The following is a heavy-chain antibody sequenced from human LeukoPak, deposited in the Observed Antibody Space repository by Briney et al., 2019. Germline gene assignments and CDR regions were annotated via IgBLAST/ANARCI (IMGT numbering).Heavy chain of an antibody. V-gene: IGHV3-74*01. CDR3: AKGGATVIDY. J-gene: IGHJ4*02. CDR2: INSDGSST. D-gene: IGHD4-17*01. CDR1: GFTFSSYA. Sequence: GGSLRLSCAASGFTFSSYAMSWVRQAPGKGLVWVSRINSDGSSTTSADSVKGRFAISRDNAKNTLYLQMNSLRAEDTAVYYCAKGGATVIDYWGQGTLVTVSS.